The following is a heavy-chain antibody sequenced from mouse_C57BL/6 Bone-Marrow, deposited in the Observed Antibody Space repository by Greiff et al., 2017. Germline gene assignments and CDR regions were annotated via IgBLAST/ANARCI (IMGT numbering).Heavy chain of an antibody. D-gene: IGHD2-1*01. CDR1: GYTFTTYP. Sequence: VKLVESGAELVKPGASVTMSCKASGYTFTTYPIEWMKQNHGKSLEWIGNFHPYNDDTKYNEKFKGKATLTVEKSSSTVYLELSRLTSDDSAVYYCAIYYGIPFAYWGQGTLVTVSA. CDR2: FHPYNDDT. CDR3: AIYYGIPFAY. J-gene: IGHJ3*01. V-gene: IGHV1-47*01.